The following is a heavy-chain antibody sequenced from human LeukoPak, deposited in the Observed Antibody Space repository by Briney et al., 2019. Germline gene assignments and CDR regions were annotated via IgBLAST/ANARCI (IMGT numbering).Heavy chain of an antibody. CDR2: INPNSGGT. Sequence: ASVKVSCKASGYTFTGCYMHWVRQAPGQGLEWMGWINPNSGGTNYAQKFQGRVTMTRDTSISTAYMELSRLRSDDTAVYYCARGASLIVVVVAAGFPWGQGTLVTVSS. CDR1: GYTFTGCY. D-gene: IGHD2-15*01. J-gene: IGHJ4*02. V-gene: IGHV1-2*02. CDR3: ARGASLIVVVVAAGFP.